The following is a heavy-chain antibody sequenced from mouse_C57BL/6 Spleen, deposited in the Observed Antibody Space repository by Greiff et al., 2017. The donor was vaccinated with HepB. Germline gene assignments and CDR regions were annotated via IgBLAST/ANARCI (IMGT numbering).Heavy chain of an antibody. Sequence: VQLQQSGAELVRPGPSVKVSCKASGYAFTNYLIEWVKQRPGQGLEWIGVINPGSGGTNYNEKFKGKATLTADKSSSTAYMQLSSLTSEDSAVYFCARGGLYYGSSPFAYWGQGTLVTVSA. CDR1: GYAFTNYL. J-gene: IGHJ3*01. V-gene: IGHV1-54*01. CDR3: ARGGLYYGSSPFAY. D-gene: IGHD1-1*01. CDR2: INPGSGGT.